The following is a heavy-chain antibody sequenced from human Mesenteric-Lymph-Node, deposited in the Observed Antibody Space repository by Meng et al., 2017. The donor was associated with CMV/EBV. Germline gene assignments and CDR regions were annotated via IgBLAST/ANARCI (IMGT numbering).Heavy chain of an antibody. D-gene: IGHD1-26*01. J-gene: IGHJ4*02. CDR2: ISSSARHI. V-gene: IGHV3-48*03. CDR3: VRVGPSGGFDY. Sequence: LKISCATSGFNFRSYEMNWVRQGPGKGLEWVSCISSSARHIYYADPVKGRCTISRDDADNSLHLQLNSLRVEDTAVYYCVRVGPSGGFDYWGQGTLVTVSS. CDR1: GFNFRSYE.